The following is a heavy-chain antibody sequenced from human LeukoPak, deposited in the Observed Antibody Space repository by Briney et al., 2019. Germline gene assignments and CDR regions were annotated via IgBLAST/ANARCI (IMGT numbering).Heavy chain of an antibody. CDR1: GYTFTSYG. V-gene: IGHV1-18*01. J-gene: IGHJ3*02. CDR2: ISTYKSNT. CDR3: ARDLLDAFDI. Sequence: GASVKVSCKASGYTFTSYGISWVRQAPGQGLEWMGWISTYKSNTNYPQNFQARVTMTTDTSTSTVYMELRSLRSDDPAVYYCARDLLDAFDIWGQGTMVTVSS.